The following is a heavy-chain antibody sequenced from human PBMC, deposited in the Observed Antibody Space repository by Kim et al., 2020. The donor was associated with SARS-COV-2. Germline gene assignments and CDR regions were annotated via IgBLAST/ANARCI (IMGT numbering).Heavy chain of an antibody. CDR3: ARDPEDGSGWRFLDY. Sequence: PSLKSRVPISVDKSKNQFSLKLSSVTAADTAVYYCARDPEDGSGWRFLDYWGQGTLVTVSS. V-gene: IGHV4-4*02. D-gene: IGHD6-19*01. J-gene: IGHJ4*02.